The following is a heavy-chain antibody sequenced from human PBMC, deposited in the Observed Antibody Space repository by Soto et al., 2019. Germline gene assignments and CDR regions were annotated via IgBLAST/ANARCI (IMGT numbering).Heavy chain of an antibody. CDR1: GGSFSGYY. D-gene: IGHD3-3*01. J-gene: IGHJ4*02. CDR2: INHSGST. Sequence: SETLSLTCAVYGGSFSGYYWSWIRQPPGKGLEWIGEINHSGSTNYNPSLKSRVTISVDTSKNQFSLKRSSVTAADTAVYYCARGRTIFGVVTGVGVDYWGQGTLVTVSS. CDR3: ARGRTIFGVVTGVGVDY. V-gene: IGHV4-34*01.